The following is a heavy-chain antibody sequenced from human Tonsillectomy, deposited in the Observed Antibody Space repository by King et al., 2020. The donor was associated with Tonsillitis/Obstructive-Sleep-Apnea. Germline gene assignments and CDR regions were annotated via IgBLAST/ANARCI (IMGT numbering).Heavy chain of an antibody. CDR2: INWNGDST. CDR1: GFTFGDFG. J-gene: IGHJ4*02. CDR3: AKNYGDPEY. Sequence: VQLVESGGGVVRPGGSLRLSCAASGFTFGDFGMSWVRQAPGKGLEWVPGINWNGDSTHYADSVKGRFAIFRDNAKKSLYLQMSSLRAEDTAFYYCAKNYGDPEYWGQGTLVTVSS. V-gene: IGHV3-20*04. D-gene: IGHD4-17*01.